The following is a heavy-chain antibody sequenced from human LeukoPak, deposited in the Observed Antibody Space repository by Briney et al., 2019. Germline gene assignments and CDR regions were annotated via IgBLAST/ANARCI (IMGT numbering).Heavy chain of an antibody. CDR2: ISGNGRFI. D-gene: IGHD2/OR15-2a*01. CDR1: GFTFSDYY. V-gene: IGHV3-11*01. J-gene: IGHJ6*02. Sequence: GGSLRLSCAASGFTFSDYYINWIRQAPGKGPEWLSYISGNGRFIEYADSVKGRFTISRDNAQNLLYLQMNSLRAEDTAIYYCARDLNTGMDVWGRGTTVTVSS. CDR3: ARDLNTGMDV.